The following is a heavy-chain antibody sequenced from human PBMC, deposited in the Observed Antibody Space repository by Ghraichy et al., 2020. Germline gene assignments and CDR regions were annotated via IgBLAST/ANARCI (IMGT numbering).Heavy chain of an antibody. CDR3: ARGGCSSGQNVDVDAFDI. J-gene: IGHJ3*02. CDR1: VGSFSGYY. V-gene: IGHV4-34*01. D-gene: IGHD6-19*01. Sequence: SETLSLTCAVYVGSFSGYYWSWIRQPPGKGLEWIGEINHSGSTNYNPSLKSRVTISVDTSKNQFSLKLSSVTAADTAVYYCARGGCSSGQNVDVDAFDIWGQGTMVTVSS. CDR2: INHSGST.